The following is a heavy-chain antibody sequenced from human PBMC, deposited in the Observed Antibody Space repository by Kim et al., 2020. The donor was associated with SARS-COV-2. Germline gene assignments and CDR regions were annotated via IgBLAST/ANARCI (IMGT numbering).Heavy chain of an antibody. CDR3: ARDRLSYSYGGLGDY. CDR2: IIQDGSDK. CDR1: GFTFSNYQ. Sequence: GGSLRLSCAASGFTFSNYQMSWVRQAPGKGLEWVATIIQDGSDKYYADSVKGRFTISRDNAKNSLYLQMNSLRAEDTAVYYCARDRLSYSYGGLGDYWGKGTLVTVSS. J-gene: IGHJ4*02. V-gene: IGHV3-7*01. D-gene: IGHD3-16*01.